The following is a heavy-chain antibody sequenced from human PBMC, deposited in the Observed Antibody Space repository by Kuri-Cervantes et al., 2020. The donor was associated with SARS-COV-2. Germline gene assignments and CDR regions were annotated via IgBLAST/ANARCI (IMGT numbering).Heavy chain of an antibody. D-gene: IGHD1-26*01. J-gene: IGHJ6*03. CDR2: ISAYNGNT. CDR3: ARDRGSYYSTDYYYYYMDV. V-gene: IGHV1-18*01. Sequence: ASVKVSCKASGYTFTSYGISWVRQAPGQGLEWMGWISAYNGNTNYAQKLQGRVTMTTDTSTSTAYMELRSLRSGDTAVYYCARDRGSYYSTDYYYYYMDVWGKGTTVTVSS. CDR1: GYTFTSYG.